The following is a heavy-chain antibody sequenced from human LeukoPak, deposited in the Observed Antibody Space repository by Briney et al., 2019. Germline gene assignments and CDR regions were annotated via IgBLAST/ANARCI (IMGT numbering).Heavy chain of an antibody. CDR1: GGSFSGYY. V-gene: IGHV4-34*01. D-gene: IGHD6-13*01. CDR3: ARVSQQLPFDY. CDR2: INHSGST. J-gene: IGHJ4*02. Sequence: SETLSLTCAVYGGSFSGYYWSWIRQPPGKGLEWIGEINHSGSTNYNPSLKSRVTISVDTSKNQFSLKLNSVTAADTAVYYCARVSQQLPFDYWGQGTLVTVYS.